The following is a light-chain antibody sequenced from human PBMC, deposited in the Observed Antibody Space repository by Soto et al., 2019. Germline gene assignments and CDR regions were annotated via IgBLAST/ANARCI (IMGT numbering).Light chain of an antibody. CDR3: ATWDDSLNGHVV. CDR2: SNN. V-gene: IGLV1-44*01. J-gene: IGLJ2*01. CDR1: RSNIGSNT. Sequence: QLVLTQPPSESGTPGQRVTISCSGRRSNIGSNTVNWYQQLPGTAPKFLIYSNNQRPSGVPKRFSGSKSGTSASLAISGLQSEDEADYYCATWDDSLNGHVVFGGGTKLTVL.